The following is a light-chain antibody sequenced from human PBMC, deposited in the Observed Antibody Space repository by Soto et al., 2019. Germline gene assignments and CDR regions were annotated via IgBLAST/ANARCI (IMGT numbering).Light chain of an antibody. CDR3: HQYDTSPLT. CDR1: QSVSNSY. V-gene: IGKV3-20*01. CDR2: DTS. J-gene: IGKJ4*01. Sequence: EIVLTQSQVTLSLWPGEMATLSCLVSQSVSNSYLAWYQQKPGQAPRLLIYDTSNRAAAIPDRFSGSGSGTDFTLTIGRLEPEDFAVYYCHQYDTSPLTFGGGTKVDIK.